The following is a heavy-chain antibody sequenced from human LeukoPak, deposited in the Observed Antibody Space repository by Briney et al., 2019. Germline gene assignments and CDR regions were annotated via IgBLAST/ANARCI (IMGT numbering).Heavy chain of an antibody. J-gene: IGHJ6*03. CDR1: GYTFTSYG. CDR2: MNPNSGNT. Sequence: ASVKVSCKASGYTFTSYGISWVRQATGQGLEWMGWMNPNSGNTGYAKKFQGRVTMTRNTSISTAFMEVSRLRAEDRAVYYCASGGGRGVRYYPNYYAMDVWGTGAPGTMSS. D-gene: IGHD3-10*01. V-gene: IGHV1-8*02. CDR3: ASGGGRGVRYYPNYYAMDV.